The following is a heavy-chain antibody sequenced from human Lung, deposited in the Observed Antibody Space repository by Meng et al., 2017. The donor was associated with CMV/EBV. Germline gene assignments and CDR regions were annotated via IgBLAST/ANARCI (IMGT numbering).Heavy chain of an antibody. CDR1: GFTFSRFW. J-gene: IGHJ6*02. CDR2: IKQDGTEK. V-gene: IGHV3-7*01. D-gene: IGHD3-10*01. CDR3: ARVHESGYYGSGGYNGMDV. Sequence: GGSLRLXCTASGFTFSRFWMSWVRQAPGKGLEWVANIKQDGTEKSYVDSVKGRFTISRDNTKNSLYLQMNRLRAEDTAVYYCARVHESGYYGSGGYNGMDVWXQGTTVXVSS.